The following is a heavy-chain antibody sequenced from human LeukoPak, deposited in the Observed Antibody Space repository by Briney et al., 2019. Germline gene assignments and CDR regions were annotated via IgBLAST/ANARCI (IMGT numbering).Heavy chain of an antibody. V-gene: IGHV4-4*02. CDR3: ARGDDSSGWESLRF. CDR1: GGSITSPYW. CDR2: IYHSGSA. J-gene: IGHJ4*02. Sequence: SGTLSLTCAVSGGSITSPYWWSWVRRSPGKGLEWIGEIYHSGSANYNPSLKSRVTISIDKSKNHFSLRLSSVTAADTAVYYCARGDDSSGWESLRFWGQGTLITVSS. D-gene: IGHD6-19*01.